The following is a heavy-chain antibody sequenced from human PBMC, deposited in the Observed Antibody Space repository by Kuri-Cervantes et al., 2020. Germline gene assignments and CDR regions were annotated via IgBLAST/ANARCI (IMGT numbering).Heavy chain of an antibody. V-gene: IGHV3-30*03. J-gene: IGHJ6*02. D-gene: IGHD3-10*01. CDR2: ISYDGSNK. CDR3: ARDMVRGVSYGMDV. Sequence: GESLKISCAASGFTFSSYGMHWVRQAPGKGLEWVAVISYDGSNKYYADSVKGRFTISRDNAKNSLYLQMNSLRSEDTAVYYCARDMVRGVSYGMDVWGQGTTVTVSS. CDR1: GFTFSSYG.